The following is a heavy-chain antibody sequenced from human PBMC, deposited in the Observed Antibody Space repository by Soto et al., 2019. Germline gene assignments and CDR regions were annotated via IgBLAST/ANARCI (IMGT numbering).Heavy chain of an antibody. CDR3: ATKIVPATSDY. D-gene: IGHD2-15*01. CDR2: ISYDGNNK. Sequence: PGGSLRLSCAASGFTFSSYDMHWVRQAPGKGLEWVAVISYDGNNKYYADSVRGRFTISRDNSKNTLYLQMNSLTTEDTAVYYCATKIVPATSDYWGQGTLVTVSS. CDR1: GFTFSSYD. J-gene: IGHJ4*02. V-gene: IGHV3-30*03.